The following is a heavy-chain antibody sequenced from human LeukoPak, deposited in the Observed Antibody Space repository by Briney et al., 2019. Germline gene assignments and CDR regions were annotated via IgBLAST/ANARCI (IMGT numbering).Heavy chain of an antibody. J-gene: IGHJ5*02. V-gene: IGHV3-23*01. CDR3: AKGDCSSTSCYGRGNWFDP. CDR2: ISGSGGST. D-gene: IGHD2-2*01. Sequence: PGGSLRLSCAASGFTFSSYAMSWVRQAPGKGLEWVSAISGSGGSTYYADSVKGRFTISRDNSKNTLYLQMNSLRAEDTAVYYCAKGDCSSTSCYGRGNWFDPWGQGTLVTVSS. CDR1: GFTFSSYA.